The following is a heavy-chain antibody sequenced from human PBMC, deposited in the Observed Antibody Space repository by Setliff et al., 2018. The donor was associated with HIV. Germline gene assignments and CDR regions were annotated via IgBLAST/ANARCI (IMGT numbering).Heavy chain of an antibody. CDR3: ARGRGSSSSWPIDY. D-gene: IGHD6-13*01. Sequence: PSETLSLTCAVSSYSISSGYYWGWIRQPPGKGLEWIGNIYHSGSTYYNPSLKSRVTVSVDTSKNQFSLKLSSVTAADTAVYFCARGRGSSSSWPIDYWGQGTLVTVSS. CDR1: SYSISSGYY. V-gene: IGHV4-38-2*01. J-gene: IGHJ4*02. CDR2: IYHSGST.